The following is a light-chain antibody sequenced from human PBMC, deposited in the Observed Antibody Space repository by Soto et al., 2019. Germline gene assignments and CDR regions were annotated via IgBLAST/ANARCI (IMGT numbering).Light chain of an antibody. CDR3: QHYNSYSEA. CDR2: KAS. J-gene: IGKJ1*01. Sequence: DIQMTQSHSTLSGSVGDRVTITCRASQTISSWLAWYQQKTGKAPKILIYKASTLKSGVPSRFSGSGSGTEFTLTISRLQPDDVETYYCQHYNSYSEAFGQGTKVDIK. V-gene: IGKV1-5*03. CDR1: QTISSW.